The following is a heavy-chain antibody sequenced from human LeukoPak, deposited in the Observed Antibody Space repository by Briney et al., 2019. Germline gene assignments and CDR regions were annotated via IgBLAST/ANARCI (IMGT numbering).Heavy chain of an antibody. D-gene: IGHD3-3*01. J-gene: IGHJ4*02. CDR3: ASNDFWSGYRFDY. CDR1: GGSISSGDYY. CDR2: IYYSGST. V-gene: IGHV4-30-4*08. Sequence: PSETLSLTCTVSGGSISSGDYYWSWIRQPPGKGLEWIGYIYYSGSTYYNPSLKSRVTISADTSKNQFSLKLSSVTAADTAVYYCASNDFWSGYRFDYWGQGTLVTVSS.